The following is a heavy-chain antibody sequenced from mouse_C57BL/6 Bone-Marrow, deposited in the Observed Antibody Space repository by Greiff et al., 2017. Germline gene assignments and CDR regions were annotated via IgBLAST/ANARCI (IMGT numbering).Heavy chain of an antibody. CDR2: ISSGGSYT. Sequence: EVQRVESGGDLVKPGGSLKLSCAASGFTFSSYGMSWVRQTPDKRLEWVATISSGGSYTYYPDSVKGRFTISRDNAKNTLYLQMSSLKSEDTAMYYCARHGYYWYFDVWGTGTTVTVSS. CDR3: ARHGYYWYFDV. CDR1: GFTFSSYG. J-gene: IGHJ1*03. V-gene: IGHV5-6*01. D-gene: IGHD2-2*01.